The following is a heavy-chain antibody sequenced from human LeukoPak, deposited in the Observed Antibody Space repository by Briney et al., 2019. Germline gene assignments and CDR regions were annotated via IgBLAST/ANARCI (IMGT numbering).Heavy chain of an antibody. CDR2: MSYDGSNK. D-gene: IGHD4-17*01. J-gene: IGHJ4*02. V-gene: IGHV3-30*18. Sequence: GGSLRLSCVASGFTFNSYGMHWVRQAPGKGLEWVAVMSYDGSNKYYADSVKGRFTISRDNSKNTLYLQMSSLRAEDTAVYYCAKDTVTALDYWGQGTLVTVSS. CDR1: GFTFNSYG. CDR3: AKDTVTALDY.